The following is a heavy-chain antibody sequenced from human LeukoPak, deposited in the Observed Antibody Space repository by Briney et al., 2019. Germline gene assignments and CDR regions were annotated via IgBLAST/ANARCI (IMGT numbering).Heavy chain of an antibody. CDR2: IRSKAYGGTT. V-gene: IGHV3-49*03. Sequence: RSLRLSCTASGFTFGDYSMSWFRQAPGKGVEGVGFIRSKAYGGTTEYAASVQGRFTISRDDSKSIAYLQMNSLKTEDTAVYYCTRWETVGVTQRAAAFDIWGQGTMVTVSS. CDR1: GFTFGDYS. D-gene: IGHD1-26*01. J-gene: IGHJ3*02. CDR3: TRWETVGVTQRAAAFDI.